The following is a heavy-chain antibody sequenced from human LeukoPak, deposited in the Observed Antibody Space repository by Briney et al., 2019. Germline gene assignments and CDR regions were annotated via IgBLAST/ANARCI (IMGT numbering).Heavy chain of an antibody. CDR3: ARVYYYGMDV. CDR1: GGTFSSYA. Sequence: ASVKVSCKASGGTFSSYAISWVRQATGQGLEWMGWMNPNSGNTGYAQKFQDRVTMTRNTSISTAYMELSSLRSEDTAVYYCARVYYYGMDVWGQGTTVTVSS. CDR2: MNPNSGNT. V-gene: IGHV1-8*02. J-gene: IGHJ6*02.